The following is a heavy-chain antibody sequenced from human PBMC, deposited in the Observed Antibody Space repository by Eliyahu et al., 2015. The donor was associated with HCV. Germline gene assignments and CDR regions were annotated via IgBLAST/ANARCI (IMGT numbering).Heavy chain of an antibody. J-gene: IGHJ4*02. V-gene: IGHV1-3*01. Sequence: QVQLVQSGAEVKKPGASVKVSCKASGYTFTSYDMHWVRQAPGQRLEWMGWINAGNGNTKYSQKFQGRVTITRDTSASTAYMDLSSLRSEDTAVYYCAREVGGISWFDYWGQGTLVTVSS. D-gene: IGHD3-16*01. CDR1: GYTFTSYD. CDR3: AREVGGISWFDY. CDR2: INAGNGNT.